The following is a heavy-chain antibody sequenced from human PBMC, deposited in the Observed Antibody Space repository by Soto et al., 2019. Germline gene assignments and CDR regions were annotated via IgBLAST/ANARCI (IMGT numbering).Heavy chain of an antibody. V-gene: IGHV1-24*01. J-gene: IGHJ6*02. D-gene: IGHD1-1*01. CDR1: GYTLAELS. Sequence: GASVKVSCKVSGYTLAELSMHWVRQAPGKGLEWMGGFDPEDGEAIYAQKFQGRVTMTEDTSTDTAYMELSSLRSEDTAVYYCATASEMKTTATPYYYGMDVWGQGTTVTVSS. CDR2: FDPEDGEA. CDR3: ATASEMKTTATPYYYGMDV.